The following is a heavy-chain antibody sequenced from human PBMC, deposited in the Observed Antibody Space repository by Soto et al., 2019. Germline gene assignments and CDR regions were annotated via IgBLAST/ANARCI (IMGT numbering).Heavy chain of an antibody. J-gene: IGHJ4*02. V-gene: IGHV3-7*01. CDR3: TYNQM. Sequence: EVQLVESGGGLVQPGGSLRLSCAASGFNLSTSWMSWVRQAPGKGLEWVANINQDGSAKYYVEPVKGRFTISRDHAKNSMYLQMSSLTAEDTAVYFCTYNQMWGQGTLVTVSS. CDR2: INQDGSAK. CDR1: GFNLSTSW. D-gene: IGHD1-20*01.